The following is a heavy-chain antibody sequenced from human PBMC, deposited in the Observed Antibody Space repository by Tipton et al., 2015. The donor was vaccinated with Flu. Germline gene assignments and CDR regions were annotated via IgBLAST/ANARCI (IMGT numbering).Heavy chain of an antibody. D-gene: IGHD1-14*01. Sequence: SLRLSCAASGFTFSSYGMHWVRQAPGKGLEWVAVIWFDGSDEYYTDSVRGRFTISRDNSKNTLYLQMNSLRAGDTAVYYCVRDRYKSLDYWGQGTLVTVSS. V-gene: IGHV3-33*01. CDR3: VRDRYKSLDY. J-gene: IGHJ4*02. CDR1: GFTFSSYG. CDR2: IWFDGSDE.